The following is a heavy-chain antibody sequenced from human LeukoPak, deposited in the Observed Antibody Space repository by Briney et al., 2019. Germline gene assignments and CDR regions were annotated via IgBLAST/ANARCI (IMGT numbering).Heavy chain of an antibody. Sequence: KPSETLSLTCAVSGYSISSGYYWGWIRQPPGKGLEWIGSIYHSGSTYYNPSLKSRVTISVDTSKNQFSLKLSSVTAADTAAYYCARLHYYGSGSYLADYWGQGTLVTVSS. CDR1: GYSISSGYY. CDR2: IYHSGST. D-gene: IGHD3-10*01. CDR3: ARLHYYGSGSYLADY. V-gene: IGHV4-38-2*01. J-gene: IGHJ4*02.